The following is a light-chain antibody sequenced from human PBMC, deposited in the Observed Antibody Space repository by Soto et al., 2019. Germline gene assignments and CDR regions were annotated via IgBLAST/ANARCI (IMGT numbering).Light chain of an antibody. V-gene: IGLV2-14*01. CDR3: SSYTSSSTLVV. J-gene: IGLJ2*01. Sequence: QPVLTQPASVSGSPGQSITISCTGTSSDVGGYNYISWYQLHPGKAPKLLIYGVTNRPSGVSDRFSGSKSDNTASLAISGLQAEDEADYFCSSYTSSSTLVVFGGGTKLTVL. CDR1: SSDVGGYNY. CDR2: GVT.